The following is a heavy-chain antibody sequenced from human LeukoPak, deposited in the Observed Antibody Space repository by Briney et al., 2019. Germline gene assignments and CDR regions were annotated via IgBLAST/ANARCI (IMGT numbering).Heavy chain of an antibody. CDR1: GYTFTSYY. Sequence: GASVKVSCKASGYTFTSYYMHWVRQAPGQGLEWMGWISAYNGNTNYAQKLQGRVTMTTDTSTSTAYMELRSLRSDDTAVYYCARGTYYYGSGSYSFGYWGQGTLVTVSS. CDR3: ARGTYYYGSGSYSFGY. CDR2: ISAYNGNT. V-gene: IGHV1-18*04. D-gene: IGHD3-10*01. J-gene: IGHJ4*02.